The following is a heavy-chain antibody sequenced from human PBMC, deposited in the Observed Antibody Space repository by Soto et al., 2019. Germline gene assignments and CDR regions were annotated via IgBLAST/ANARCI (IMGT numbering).Heavy chain of an antibody. V-gene: IGHV3-23*01. CDR1: GFTFSSYA. CDR3: AKGFDSDYEGYYFDY. D-gene: IGHD6-25*01. J-gene: IGHJ4*02. CDR2: ISGSGGST. Sequence: PGGSLRLSCAASGFTFSSYAMSWVRQAPGKGLEWVSAISGSGGSTYYADSVKGRFTISRDNSKNTLYLQMNSLRAEDTAVYYCAKGFDSDYEGYYFDYWGQGTLVTVSS.